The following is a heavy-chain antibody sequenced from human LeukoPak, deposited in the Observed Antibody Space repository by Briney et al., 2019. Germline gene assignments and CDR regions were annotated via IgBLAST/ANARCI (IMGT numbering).Heavy chain of an antibody. CDR1: GGSISGYY. D-gene: IGHD6-13*01. CDR3: ARQIASAGTAGFDF. CDR2: IYTSGST. V-gene: IGHV4-4*09. J-gene: IGHJ4*02. Sequence: SETLSLTCTVSGGSISGYYWSWIRQPPGKGLEWIGYIYTSGSTNYNPSLKSRVTMSIDTSKNQFSLRLRSVTAADTAVYYCARQIASAGTAGFDFWGQGALVTVSS.